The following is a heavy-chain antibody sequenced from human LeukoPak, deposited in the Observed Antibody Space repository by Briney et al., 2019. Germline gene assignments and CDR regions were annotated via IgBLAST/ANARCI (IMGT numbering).Heavy chain of an antibody. Sequence: PGGSLRLSCAASGFTFSSYSMNWVRQAPGKGLEWVSSISSSSSYIYYADSVKGRFTISRDNAKNSLYLQMNSLRAEDTAVYYCARDRVGSYYYYYYMDVWGKGTTVTVSS. CDR3: ARDRVGSYYYYYYMDV. CDR2: ISSSSSYI. V-gene: IGHV3-21*01. J-gene: IGHJ6*03. D-gene: IGHD1-26*01. CDR1: GFTFSSYS.